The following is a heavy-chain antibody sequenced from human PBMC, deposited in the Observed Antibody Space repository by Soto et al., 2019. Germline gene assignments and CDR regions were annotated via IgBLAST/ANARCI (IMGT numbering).Heavy chain of an antibody. CDR3: ARLLRVVVAAKVTPPLRSGNDP. CDR2: IYYSGST. Sequence: SETLSLTCTVSGGSISSSSYYWGWIRQPPGKGLEWIGSIYYSGSTYYNPSLKSRVTISVDTSKNQFSLKLSSVTAADTAVYYCARLLRVVVAAKVTPPLRSGNDPWGQGTLVTVSS. J-gene: IGHJ5*02. D-gene: IGHD2-15*01. V-gene: IGHV4-39*01. CDR1: GGSISSSSYY.